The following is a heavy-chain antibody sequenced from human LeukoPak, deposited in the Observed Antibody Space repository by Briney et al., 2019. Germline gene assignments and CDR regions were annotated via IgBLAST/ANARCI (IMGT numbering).Heavy chain of an antibody. D-gene: IGHD3-9*01. CDR3: ARQRADYFYYYVDV. CDR1: GSSIGTTNYY. Sequence: TASETLSLTCTVSGSSIGTTNYYWGWLRQPPGKGLEWIGSIYYSETTYDNPSLESRVTISIETSKNQFSLKLSSVTAADTAVYYCARQRADYFYYYVDVWGKGTTVTVS. J-gene: IGHJ6*03. CDR2: IYYSETT. V-gene: IGHV4-39*01.